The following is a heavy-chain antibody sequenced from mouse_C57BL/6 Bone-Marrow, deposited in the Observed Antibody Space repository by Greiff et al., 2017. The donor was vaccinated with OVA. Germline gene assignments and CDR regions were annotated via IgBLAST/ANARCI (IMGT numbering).Heavy chain of an antibody. V-gene: IGHV1-26*01. CDR3: ARKGPHLLWLRLSYWYFDV. CDR2: INPNNGGT. J-gene: IGHJ1*03. Sequence: VQLQQSGPELVKPGASVKISCKASGYTFTDYYMNWVKQSHGKSLEWIGDINPNNGGTSYNQKFKGKATLTVDKSSSTAYMELRSRTSEDSAVYYCARKGPHLLWLRLSYWYFDVWGTGTTVTVSS. D-gene: IGHD2-2*01. CDR1: GYTFTDYY.